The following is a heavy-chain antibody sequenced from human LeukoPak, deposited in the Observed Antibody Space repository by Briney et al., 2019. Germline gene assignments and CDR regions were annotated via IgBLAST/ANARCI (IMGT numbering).Heavy chain of an antibody. V-gene: IGHV3-23*01. Sequence: GGSLRLSCAASGFTFSSYAMSWVRQAPGKGLEWVSAISGSGGSTYYADSVKGRFTISRDNSKNTLYLQMNSLRAEDTAVYYCAKDEGWRSSWIPLGSLDYWGQGTLVTVSS. CDR1: GFTFSSYA. CDR3: AKDEGWRSSWIPLGSLDY. CDR2: ISGSGGST. D-gene: IGHD6-13*01. J-gene: IGHJ4*02.